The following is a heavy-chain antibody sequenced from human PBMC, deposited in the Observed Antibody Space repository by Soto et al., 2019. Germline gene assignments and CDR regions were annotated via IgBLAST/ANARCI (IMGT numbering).Heavy chain of an antibody. CDR3: ARSGGCSSTSCYGRYYYYYMDV. V-gene: IGHV1-69*02. D-gene: IGHD2-2*01. CDR1: GGTFSSYT. J-gene: IGHJ6*03. CDR2: IIPILGIA. Sequence: QVQLVQSGAEVKKPGSSVKVSCKASGGTFSSYTISWVRQAPGQGLEWMGRIIPILGIANYAQKFQGRVTITADKSTSTAYMELSSPRSEDTAVYYCARSGGCSSTSCYGRYYYYYMDVWGKGTTVTVSS.